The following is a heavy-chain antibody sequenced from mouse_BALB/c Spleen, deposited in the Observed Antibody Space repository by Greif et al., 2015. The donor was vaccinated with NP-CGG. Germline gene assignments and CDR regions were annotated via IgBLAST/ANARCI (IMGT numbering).Heavy chain of an antibody. CDR3: ARRGDYDGFDY. CDR1: GYTFTSYW. V-gene: IGHV1-7*01. J-gene: IGHJ2*01. CDR2: INPSTGYT. Sequence: QVQLQQSGAELVKPGASVKMSCKASGYTFTSYWMHWVKQRPGQGLEWIGYINPSTGYTEYNQKFKDKATLTADKSSSTAYMQLSSLTSEDSAVYYCARRGDYDGFDYWGQGTTLTVSS. D-gene: IGHD2-4*01.